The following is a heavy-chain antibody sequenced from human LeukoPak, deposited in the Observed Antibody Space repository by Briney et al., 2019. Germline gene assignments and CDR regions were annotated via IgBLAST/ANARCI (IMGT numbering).Heavy chain of an antibody. V-gene: IGHV1-18*01. CDR1: GYTFTSYG. Sequence: ASVKVSCKASGYTFTSYGISWVRQAPGQGLEWMGWISAYNGNTNYAQKLQGRVTMTTDTSTSTAYMELRSLRSDDTAVYYCARDSLGDGYTLVAAFDIWGQGTMVTVSS. D-gene: IGHD5-24*01. CDR3: ARDSLGDGYTLVAAFDI. J-gene: IGHJ3*02. CDR2: ISAYNGNT.